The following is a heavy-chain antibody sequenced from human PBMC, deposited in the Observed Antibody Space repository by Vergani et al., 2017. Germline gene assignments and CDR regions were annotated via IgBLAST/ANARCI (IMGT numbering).Heavy chain of an antibody. CDR1: GYTFTGYY. V-gene: IGHV1-2*02. J-gene: IGHJ4*02. D-gene: IGHD6-19*01. Sequence: QVQLVQSGAEVRKPGASVKVSCKASGYTFTGYYIHWVRQAPGQGLEWMGWFNPDSGGTNYAQKFQGRVTMTRDTSISTAYMELSRLRSDDTAVYYCARGQWLPTLSFDYWGQGTLVTVSS. CDR3: ARGQWLPTLSFDY. CDR2: FNPDSGGT.